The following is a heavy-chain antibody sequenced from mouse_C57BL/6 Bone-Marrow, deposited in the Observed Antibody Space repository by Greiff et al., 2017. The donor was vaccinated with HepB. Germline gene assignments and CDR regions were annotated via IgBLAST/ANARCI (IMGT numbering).Heavy chain of an antibody. CDR1: GYTFTSYW. D-gene: IGHD1-1*01. Sequence: VQLQQPGAELVRPGSSVKLSCKASGYTFTSYWMDWVKQRPGQGLEWIGNIYPSDSETHYNQKFKDKATLTVDKSSSTAYMQLSSLTSEDSAVYYCARSYYGSIFDYWGQGTTLTVSS. J-gene: IGHJ2*01. CDR2: IYPSDSET. CDR3: ARSYYGSIFDY. V-gene: IGHV1-61*01.